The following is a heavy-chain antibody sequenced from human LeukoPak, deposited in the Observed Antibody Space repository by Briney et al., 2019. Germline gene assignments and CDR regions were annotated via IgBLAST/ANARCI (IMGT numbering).Heavy chain of an antibody. V-gene: IGHV3-33*06. Sequence: GRSLRLSCAASGFTFSSYGMHWVRQAPGKGLERVAVIWYDGSNKYYADSVKGRFTISRDNSKNTLCLQMNSLRAEDTAVYYCAKDQRLGSSYGDHFDYWGQGTLVTVSS. CDR2: IWYDGSNK. CDR1: GFTFSSYG. J-gene: IGHJ4*02. CDR3: AKDQRLGSSYGDHFDY. D-gene: IGHD4-17*01.